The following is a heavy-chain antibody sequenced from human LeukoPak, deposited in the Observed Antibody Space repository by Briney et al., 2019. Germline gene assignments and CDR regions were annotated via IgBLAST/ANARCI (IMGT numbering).Heavy chain of an antibody. CDR3: AKPGGGSWEWGSYYFDS. CDR2: LSHDGTDK. CDR1: RFTFSTYG. J-gene: IGHJ4*02. D-gene: IGHD2-15*01. Sequence: GGSLRLSCAASRFTFSTYGMHWVRQAPGKGLEWVAFLSHDGTDKSYADSVKGRFTISRDNSKNTLYLQMNSLRPEDTAVYYCAKPGGGSWEWGSYYFDSWGQGTLVTVSS. V-gene: IGHV3-30*18.